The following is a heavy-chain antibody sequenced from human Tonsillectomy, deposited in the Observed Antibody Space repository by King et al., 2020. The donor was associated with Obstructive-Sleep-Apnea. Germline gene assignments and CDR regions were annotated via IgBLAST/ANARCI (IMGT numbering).Heavy chain of an antibody. CDR3: VSGAGWLIDY. CDR1: GGSISRSY. J-gene: IGHJ4*02. CDR2: IYYSGTS. V-gene: IGHV4-59*08. Sequence: QLQESGPGLVKPSETLSLTCTVSGGSISRSYCGWIRQPPGKGLEWSGYIYYSGTSNFNPSLKSRLTISGDPSKNQFSLRLSSVTAADTAVYYCVSGAGWLIDYWGQGTLVTVSS. D-gene: IGHD5-12*01.